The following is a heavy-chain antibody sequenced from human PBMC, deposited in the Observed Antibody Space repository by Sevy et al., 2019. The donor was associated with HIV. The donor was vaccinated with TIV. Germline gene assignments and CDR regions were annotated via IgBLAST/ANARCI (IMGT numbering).Heavy chain of an antibody. Sequence: GASVKVSCKVSGYTLTELSMHWVRQAPGKGLEWMGGFDPEDGETIYAQKFQGRVTMTEDTSTDTAYMELSSLRSEDTAVYYCATVSDFWSGYYPPGMDVWGQGTTVTVSS. J-gene: IGHJ6*02. CDR3: ATVSDFWSGYYPPGMDV. D-gene: IGHD3-3*01. CDR2: FDPEDGET. V-gene: IGHV1-24*01. CDR1: GYTLTELS.